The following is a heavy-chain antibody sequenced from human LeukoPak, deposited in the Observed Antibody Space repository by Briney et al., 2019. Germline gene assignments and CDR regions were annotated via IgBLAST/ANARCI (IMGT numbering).Heavy chain of an antibody. CDR1: GYTFTSYG. D-gene: IGHD2-2*01. V-gene: IGHV1-18*01. CDR3: ARLYCSSTGCLLAHFDY. CDR2: ISAYNGNT. Sequence: GASVKVSCKASGYTFTSYGISWVRQAPGQGLEWMGWISAYNGNTNYAQKLQGRVTMTTDTSTSTAYMELGSLRSDDTAVYYCARLYCSSTGCLLAHFDYWGQGTLVTVSS. J-gene: IGHJ4*02.